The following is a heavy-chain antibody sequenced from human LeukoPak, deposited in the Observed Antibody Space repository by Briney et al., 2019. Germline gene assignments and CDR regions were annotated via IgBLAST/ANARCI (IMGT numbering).Heavy chain of an antibody. V-gene: IGHV3-23*01. CDR2: VTISGDNT. Sequence: GGSLRLSCAASGFTFSNFGMSWVRQAPEKGLGWVSSVTISGDNTYYAESVKGWFTISRDNSKGTLYLLMSSLRADDTAVYYCARGRGRNPSGYYYYMDVWGKGTTVTISS. J-gene: IGHJ6*04. D-gene: IGHD3-16*01. CDR1: GFTFSNFG. CDR3: ARGRGRNPSGYYYYMDV.